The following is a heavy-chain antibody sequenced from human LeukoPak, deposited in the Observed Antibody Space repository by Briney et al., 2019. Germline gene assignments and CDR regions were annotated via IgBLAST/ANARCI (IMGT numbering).Heavy chain of an antibody. CDR1: GFTVSSNY. D-gene: IGHD2-15*01. Sequence: GGSLRLSCAASGFTVSSNYMSWVRQAPGKGLEWVSAISGSGGSTYYADSVKGRFTISRDNSKNTLYLQMNSLRAEDTAVYYCAKDGMSGCSGGSCYILPFDYWGQGTLVTVSS. J-gene: IGHJ4*02. V-gene: IGHV3-23*01. CDR2: ISGSGGST. CDR3: AKDGMSGCSGGSCYILPFDY.